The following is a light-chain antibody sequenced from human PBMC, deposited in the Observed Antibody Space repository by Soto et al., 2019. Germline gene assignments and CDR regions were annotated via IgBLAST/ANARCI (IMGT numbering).Light chain of an antibody. CDR3: QQYYSTPFT. V-gene: IGKV4-1*01. CDR1: QSVLYSSNNKNY. CDR2: WAS. Sequence: DIVMTQSPDSLAVSLGERATINCKSSQSVLYSSNNKNYLAWYQQKPGQPPKLLIYWASTRESGVPDRFSGSGYGTDFTLTISSLQAEDVAVYYCQQYYSTPFTFGPGTKVDI. J-gene: IGKJ3*01.